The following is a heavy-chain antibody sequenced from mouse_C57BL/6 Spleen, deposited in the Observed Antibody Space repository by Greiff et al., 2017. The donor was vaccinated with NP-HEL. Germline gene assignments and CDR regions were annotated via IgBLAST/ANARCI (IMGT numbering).Heavy chain of an antibody. CDR1: GYTFTSYW. D-gene: IGHD2-1*01. CDR2: IHPNSGST. V-gene: IGHV1-64*01. J-gene: IGHJ2*01. Sequence: VQLQQSGAELVKPGASVKLSCKASGYTFTSYWMHWVKQRPGQGLEWIGMIHPNSGSTNYNEKFKSKATLTVDKSSSTAYMQLSSLTSEDSAVYYCARSGYGNWYYFDYWGQGTTLTVSS. CDR3: ARSGYGNWYYFDY.